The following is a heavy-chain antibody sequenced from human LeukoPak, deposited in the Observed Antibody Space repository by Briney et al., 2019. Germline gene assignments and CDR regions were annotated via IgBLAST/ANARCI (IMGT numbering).Heavy chain of an antibody. CDR1: GYSISSGYY. Sequence: SETLSLTCTVSGYSISSGYYWGWIRPPPGKGLEWIGSIYHSGSTNYNPSLKSRVTISVDTSKNQFSLKLSSVTAADTAVYYCARSTASRGYFDYWGQGTLVTVSS. V-gene: IGHV4-38-2*02. D-gene: IGHD3-10*01. CDR2: IYHSGST. CDR3: ARSTASRGYFDY. J-gene: IGHJ4*02.